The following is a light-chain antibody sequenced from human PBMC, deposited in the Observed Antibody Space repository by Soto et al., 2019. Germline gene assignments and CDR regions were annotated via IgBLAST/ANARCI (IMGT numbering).Light chain of an antibody. CDR1: SSDVGGYNS. CDR3: SSFTTSTTYV. Sequence: QSVLTQPDSVSGSPGQSITISCTGTSSDVGGYNSVSWYQQHPGKAPKLMIYEVSRRPSGVSNRFSGSKSASTASLTISGLQAEDEADYYCSSFTTSTTYVFGTGTKVTVL. V-gene: IGLV2-14*03. CDR2: EVS. J-gene: IGLJ1*01.